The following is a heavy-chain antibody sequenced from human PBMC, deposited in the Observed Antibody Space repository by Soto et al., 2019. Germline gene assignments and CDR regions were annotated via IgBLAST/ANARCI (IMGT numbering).Heavy chain of an antibody. V-gene: IGHV1-24*01. CDR1: GYTLTELS. CDR3: ATYPGIAAAGTDWFDP. Sequence: ASVKVSCKVSGYTLTELSMHWVRQAPGKGLEWMGGFDPEDGETIYAQKFQGRVTMTEDTSTDTAYMELSSLRSEDTAVYYCATYPGIAAAGTDWFDPWGQGTLVTVSS. D-gene: IGHD6-13*01. J-gene: IGHJ5*02. CDR2: FDPEDGET.